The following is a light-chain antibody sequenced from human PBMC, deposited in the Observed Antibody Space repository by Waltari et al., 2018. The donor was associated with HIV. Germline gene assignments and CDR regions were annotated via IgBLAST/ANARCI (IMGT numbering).Light chain of an antibody. CDR3: SSYTSSSTRV. CDR1: NNDVGGYNY. J-gene: IGLJ3*02. Sequence: SALTQPAPVSGSPGQSITISCPGTNNDVGGYNYVSWYQQHPGKAPKLMIYDVSNQPSGVSNRVSGSKSGNTASLTISGLQAEDEADYYCSSYTSSSTRVFGGGTKLTVL. V-gene: IGLV2-14*03. CDR2: DVS.